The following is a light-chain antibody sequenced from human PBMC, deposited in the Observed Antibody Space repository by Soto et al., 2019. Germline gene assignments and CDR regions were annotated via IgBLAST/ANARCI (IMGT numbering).Light chain of an antibody. J-gene: IGKJ2*01. Sequence: EIVLTQSPGTLSLSPGERATLSCRASQSVSSNNLAWYQQRPGQAPRVVIYGASTRATGIPERFSGSGSGTDFTLTISRLEPEDFAVYYCQQYYGTPYAFGQGTKLEIK. CDR2: GAS. V-gene: IGKV3-20*01. CDR1: QSVSSNN. CDR3: QQYYGTPYA.